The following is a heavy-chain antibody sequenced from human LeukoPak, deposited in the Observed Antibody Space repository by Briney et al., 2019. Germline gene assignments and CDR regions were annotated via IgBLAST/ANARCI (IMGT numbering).Heavy chain of an antibody. J-gene: IGHJ6*02. Sequence: ASVKVSCKASGYTFTSYGISWVRQAPGQGLEWMGWMRAYNGNTNYAQKLQGRVTMTTDTSTSTAYMELRSLRSDDTAVYYCARERIVVVPAAIYYYGMDVWGQGTTVTVSS. D-gene: IGHD2-2*01. V-gene: IGHV1-18*01. CDR3: ARERIVVVPAAIYYYGMDV. CDR2: MRAYNGNT. CDR1: GYTFTSYG.